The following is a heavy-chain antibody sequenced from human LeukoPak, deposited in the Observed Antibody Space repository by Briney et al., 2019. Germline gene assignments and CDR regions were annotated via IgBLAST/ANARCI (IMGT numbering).Heavy chain of an antibody. D-gene: IGHD1-14*01. J-gene: IGHJ3*01. CDR3: ARGGPDHAFDF. V-gene: IGHV3-74*01. CDR2: INNDGGGK. CDR1: GFIFSSYW. Sequence: GGSLRLSCAASGFIFSSYWMYWVRQAPGKGLEYVSRINNDGGGKTYAESVKGRFTVSRDNGKNTVLLQMNSLRAEDTAMYYCARGGPDHAFDFWGQGTMVTVSS.